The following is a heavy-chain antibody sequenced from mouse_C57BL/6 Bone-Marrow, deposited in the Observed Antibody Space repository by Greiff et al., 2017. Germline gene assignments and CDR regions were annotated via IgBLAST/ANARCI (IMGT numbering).Heavy chain of an antibody. Sequence: QVQLQQSGAELARPGASVKMSCKASGYTFTSYTMHWVKQRPGQGLEWIGYINPSSGYTKYNQKFNDKATLTADKSSSTAYMQLSSLTAEDSAVYYCARHGYFDYWGQGTTLTVSS. J-gene: IGHJ2*01. V-gene: IGHV1-4*01. CDR3: ARHGYFDY. D-gene: IGHD1-1*02. CDR2: INPSSGYT. CDR1: GYTFTSYT.